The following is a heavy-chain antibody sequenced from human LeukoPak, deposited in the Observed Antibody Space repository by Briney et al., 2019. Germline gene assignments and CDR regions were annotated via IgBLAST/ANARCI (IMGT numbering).Heavy chain of an antibody. J-gene: IGHJ4*02. V-gene: IGHV3-21*01. CDR3: ARDQNNWNEKDY. D-gene: IGHD1-1*01. Sequence: PWGSLRLSCAASGFTFSSYSMNWVRQAPGKGLEWVSSISSSSSYIYYADSVKGRFTISRDNAKNSLYLQMNSLRAEDTAVYYCARDQNNWNEKDYWGQGTLVTVSS. CDR1: GFTFSSYS. CDR2: ISSSSSYI.